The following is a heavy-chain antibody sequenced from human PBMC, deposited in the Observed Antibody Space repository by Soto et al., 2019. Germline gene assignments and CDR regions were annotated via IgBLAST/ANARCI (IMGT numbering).Heavy chain of an antibody. D-gene: IGHD3-22*01. CDR3: ARPIRHYDSSGYSLPLGY. J-gene: IGHJ4*02. Sequence: QVQLVQSGAEVKKPGSSVKVSCKASGGTFSSYAISWVRQAPGQGPEWMGGIIPIFGTANYAQKFQGRVTITADESTSTAYMELSSLRSEDTAVYYCARPIRHYDSSGYSLPLGYWGQGTLVTVSS. CDR2: IIPIFGTA. V-gene: IGHV1-69*01. CDR1: GGTFSSYA.